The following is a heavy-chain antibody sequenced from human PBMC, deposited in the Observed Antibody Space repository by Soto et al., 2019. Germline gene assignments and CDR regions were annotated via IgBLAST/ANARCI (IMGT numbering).Heavy chain of an antibody. CDR1: GFTFSRYG. V-gene: IGHV3-33*01. Sequence: QPGGSLRLSCEVSGFTFSRYGMHWVRQAPGKGLEWVAFIWYDGSNKNYGDSVKGRFTVSRDDLKNTVYLQMKSLRAEDTAVYYCARDIEFVDIVSTIVLHYSFSGMDVWGQGTTVTVSS. J-gene: IGHJ6*02. D-gene: IGHD5-12*01. CDR2: IWYDGSNK. CDR3: ARDIEFVDIVSTIVLHYSFSGMDV.